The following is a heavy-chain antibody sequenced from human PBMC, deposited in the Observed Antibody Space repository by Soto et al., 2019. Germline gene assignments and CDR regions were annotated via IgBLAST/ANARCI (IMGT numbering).Heavy chain of an antibody. CDR3: ARTYSSSFAGGMDV. D-gene: IGHD6-6*01. Sequence: SETLSLTCTVSGGSISSYYWSWIRQPPGKGLEWIGYIYYSGSTNYNPSLKSRVTISVDTSKNQFSLKLSSVTAADTAVYYRARTYSSSFAGGMDVWGQGTTVTVSS. CDR1: GGSISSYY. V-gene: IGHV4-59*01. J-gene: IGHJ6*02. CDR2: IYYSGST.